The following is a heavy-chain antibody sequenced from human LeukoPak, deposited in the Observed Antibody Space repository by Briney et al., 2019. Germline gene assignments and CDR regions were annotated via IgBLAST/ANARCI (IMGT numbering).Heavy chain of an antibody. CDR1: GFTFSSHW. CDR3: ARGTAGYHSSYFDY. Sequence: GGSLRLSCAASGFTFSSHWMHWVRQAPGKGLVWVSRINSDGSSISYADSVKGRLTISRDNAKNTLYLQMNSLRAEDTAVYYCARGTAGYHSSYFDYWGQGTLVTVSS. V-gene: IGHV3-74*01. D-gene: IGHD3-16*02. J-gene: IGHJ4*02. CDR2: INSDGSSI.